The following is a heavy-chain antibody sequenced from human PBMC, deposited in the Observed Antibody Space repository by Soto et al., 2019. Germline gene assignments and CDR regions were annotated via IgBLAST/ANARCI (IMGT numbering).Heavy chain of an antibody. CDR3: ARDGLSSSTSFDY. CDR1: GYSFPDYC. Sequence: PGESLKISCQGSGYSFPDYCIGWVRQVPGKGLEWMGIIYPDDSDAKYSPSFQGQVTMSADKSINTAYLQWSSLKASDTGMYFCARDGLSSSTSFDYWGQGTQVTVSS. V-gene: IGHV5-51*01. D-gene: IGHD2-2*01. CDR2: IYPDDSDA. J-gene: IGHJ4*02.